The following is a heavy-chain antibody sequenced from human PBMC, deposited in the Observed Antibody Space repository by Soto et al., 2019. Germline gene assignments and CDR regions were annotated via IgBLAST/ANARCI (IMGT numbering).Heavy chain of an antibody. J-gene: IGHJ6*01. V-gene: IGHV3-64D*06. D-gene: IGHD1-1*01. CDR2: IYTSGEST. CDR3: QKGRAKPCTGRSCGLWMDL. Sequence: GGSLRLSCSASGFTFKSHAMHRVRHVPGKGLEYVSSIYTSGESTFYADAVKVRFIVSRDNSNNTRDLQMTSLKYEDSGIYYFQKGRAKPCTGRSCGLWMDLWGQGSTVTVSS. CDR1: GFTFKSHA.